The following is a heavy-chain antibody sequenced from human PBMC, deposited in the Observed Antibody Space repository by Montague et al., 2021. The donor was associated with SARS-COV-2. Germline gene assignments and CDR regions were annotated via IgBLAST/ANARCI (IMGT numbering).Heavy chain of an antibody. Sequence: SETLSLTCSVSGGSVSSGSYYWSWIRQPPGKGLEWIEYIYYNTGNTNYNPSLQSRVTISLDTSKNQFSLNLRSVTAADTALYFCARGTGYDYYFDCWGLGTLVTGSS. D-gene: IGHD5-12*01. J-gene: IGHJ4*02. V-gene: IGHV4-61*01. CDR1: GGSVSSGSYY. CDR2: IYYNTGNT. CDR3: ARGTGYDYYFDC.